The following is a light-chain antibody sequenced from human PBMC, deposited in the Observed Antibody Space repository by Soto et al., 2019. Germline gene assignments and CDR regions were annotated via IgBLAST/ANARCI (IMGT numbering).Light chain of an antibody. CDR1: HSVSSTF. CDR2: DAD. Sequence: DTVLTQSPGTLSLSPGETATLTCSASHSVSSTFLAWYQQKPGQAPTLLIYDADTRATGIPDRFSGSGFGTHFTLTISSLEPEDFAIYYCQQSASSVTFGQGTRLEIK. V-gene: IGKV3-20*01. CDR3: QQSASSVT. J-gene: IGKJ5*01.